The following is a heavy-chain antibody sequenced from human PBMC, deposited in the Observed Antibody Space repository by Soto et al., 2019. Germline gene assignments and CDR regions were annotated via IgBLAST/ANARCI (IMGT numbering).Heavy chain of an antibody. CDR1: GGSLSSGGYY. Sequence: SETLSLTCTVSGGSLSSGGYYWSWIRQHPGKGLEWIGYIYYSGSTYYNPSLKSRVTISVDTSKNQFSLKLSSVTAADTAVYYCAREYSSSSQVWFDPWGQGTLVTVSS. V-gene: IGHV4-31*03. CDR3: AREYSSSSQVWFDP. CDR2: IYYSGST. D-gene: IGHD6-6*01. J-gene: IGHJ5*02.